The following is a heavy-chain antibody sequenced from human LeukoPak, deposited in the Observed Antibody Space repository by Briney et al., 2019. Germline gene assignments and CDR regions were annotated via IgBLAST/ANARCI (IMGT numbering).Heavy chain of an antibody. CDR2: ISGSGGST. D-gene: IGHD3-22*01. CDR3: ARVYYYDSSGYFGY. Sequence: PGGSLRLSCEASGFTFSSYAMSWVRQAPGKGLEWVSAISGSGGSTYYADSVKGRFTISRDNSKNTLYLQMNSLRAEDTAVYYCARVYYYDSSGYFGYWGQGTLVTVSS. CDR1: GFTFSSYA. V-gene: IGHV3-23*01. J-gene: IGHJ4*02.